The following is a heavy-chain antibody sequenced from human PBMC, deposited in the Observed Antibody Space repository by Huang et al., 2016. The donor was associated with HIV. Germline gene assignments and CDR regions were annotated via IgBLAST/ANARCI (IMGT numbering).Heavy chain of an antibody. CDR2: ISSRSNRI. Sequence: EVQLVESGGGLVQPGGSLRLSCAASGFTFSGYSMNWIRRAPGKGLEWVSYISSRSNRIYYADSVKGRFTISRDDAKNSVYLQMSSLRDEDTAVYYCATGDSSVSQGGQWGRGTLVTVSS. V-gene: IGHV3-48*02. D-gene: IGHD3-22*01. J-gene: IGHJ4*02. CDR3: ATGDSSVSQGGQ. CDR1: GFTFSGYS.